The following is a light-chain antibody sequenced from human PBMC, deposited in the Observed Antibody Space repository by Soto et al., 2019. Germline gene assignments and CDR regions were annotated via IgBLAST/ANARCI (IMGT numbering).Light chain of an antibody. CDR1: SSDVGGYKY. Sequence: QSVLTQPASVSGSPGQSITISCTGTSSDVGGYKYVSWYQQHPGKAPKLMIYEVSNRPSGVPNRFSASKSGNTASLTSSGLQAEDEADYFCSLYTSSTTTTVVFGGGTKVTVL. CDR3: SLYTSSTTTTVV. V-gene: IGLV2-14*01. J-gene: IGLJ2*01. CDR2: EVS.